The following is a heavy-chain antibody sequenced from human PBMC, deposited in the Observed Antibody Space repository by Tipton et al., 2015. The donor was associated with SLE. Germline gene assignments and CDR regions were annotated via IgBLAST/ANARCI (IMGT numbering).Heavy chain of an antibody. Sequence: GSLRLSCAASGFTFSSYWMSWVRQAPGKGLEWVANIKQDGSEKYYVDSVKGRFTISRDNAKNSLYLQMNSLRAEDTAVYYCARDGITGTTGYFDYWGQGTLVPVSS. CDR2: IKQDGSEK. D-gene: IGHD1-20*01. J-gene: IGHJ4*02. CDR1: GFTFSSYW. CDR3: ARDGITGTTGYFDY. V-gene: IGHV3-7*01.